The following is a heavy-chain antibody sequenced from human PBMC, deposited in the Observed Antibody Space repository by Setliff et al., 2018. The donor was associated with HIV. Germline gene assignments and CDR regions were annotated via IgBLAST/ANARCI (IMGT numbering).Heavy chain of an antibody. V-gene: IGHV3-23*01. Sequence: GGSLRLSCAVSGFPFSRYAMNWVRQAPGKGLEWAASISGTGDTTYYVDSVKGRFTISRDNSKDSLYLQMNSLRADDTALYYCAREGQATDSFDIWGQGTMVTVSS. D-gene: IGHD5-12*01. CDR1: GFPFSRYA. CDR2: ISGTGDTT. CDR3: AREGQATDSFDI. J-gene: IGHJ3*02.